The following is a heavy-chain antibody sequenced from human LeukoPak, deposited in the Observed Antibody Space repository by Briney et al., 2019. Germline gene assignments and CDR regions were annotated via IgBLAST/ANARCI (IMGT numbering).Heavy chain of an antibody. J-gene: IGHJ5*02. CDR3: ARRHSNFGWFDP. Sequence: SETLSLTCTVSGYSISSGYYWGWIRQPPGKGLEWIGSIYHSGSTYYNPSLKSRVTISVDTSKNQFSLKLSSVTAADTAVYYCARRHSNFGWFDPWGQRTLVAVSS. V-gene: IGHV4-38-2*02. CDR1: GYSISSGYY. CDR2: IYHSGST. D-gene: IGHD4-11*01.